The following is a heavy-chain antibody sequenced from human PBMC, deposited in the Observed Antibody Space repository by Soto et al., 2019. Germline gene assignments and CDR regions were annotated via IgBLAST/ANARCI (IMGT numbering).Heavy chain of an antibody. Sequence: PGGSLRLSCVASRFTFSTCAMTWVRQAPGKGLEWVSSISPDGRGTYYTDSVKGRFTISRDNSKNTLFLQMNSLRAEDTAVYYCAKNSGGSDYSTLAYWGQGTLVTVSS. J-gene: IGHJ4*02. V-gene: IGHV3-23*01. CDR2: ISPDGRGT. D-gene: IGHD2-15*01. CDR3: AKNSGGSDYSTLAY. CDR1: RFTFSTCA.